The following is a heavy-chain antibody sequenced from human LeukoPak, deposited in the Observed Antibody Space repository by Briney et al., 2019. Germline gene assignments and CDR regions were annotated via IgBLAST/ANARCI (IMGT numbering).Heavy chain of an antibody. CDR1: GFTFSRSG. CDR3: ARDTTEGVLSLDV. Sequence: GGPLRLSCAASGFTFSRSGMHWVRQAPGKGPEWVAVIWYDGSKQYYTESVKGRFTISRDNSKNTLDLQMSSLRVEDTAVYYCARDTTEGVLSLDVWGQGTTVTVSS. CDR2: IWYDGSKQ. D-gene: IGHD2-8*01. V-gene: IGHV3-33*01. J-gene: IGHJ6*02.